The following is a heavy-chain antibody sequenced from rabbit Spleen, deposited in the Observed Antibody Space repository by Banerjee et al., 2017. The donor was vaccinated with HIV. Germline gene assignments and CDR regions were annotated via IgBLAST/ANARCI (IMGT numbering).Heavy chain of an antibody. Sequence: QEQLVESRGGLVKPGTSLTLTCTASGFTFSSYYYMCWVRQAPGKGLEWIACIYTTNSDTYYASWAIGRFTVSKTSSTTVTLQATSLAAADTATYFCARDGAGGSYFALWGPGPWSPS. CDR3: ARDGAGGSYFAL. CDR1: GFTFSSYYY. J-gene: IGHJ4*01. CDR2: IYTTNSDT. V-gene: IGHV1S45*01. D-gene: IGHD8-1*01.